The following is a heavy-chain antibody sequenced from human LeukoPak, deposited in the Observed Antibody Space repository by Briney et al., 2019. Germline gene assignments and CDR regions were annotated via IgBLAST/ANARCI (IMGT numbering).Heavy chain of an antibody. J-gene: IGHJ4*02. CDR2: ISGSGGST. Sequence: PGGSLRLSCAASGFTFSNYAMSWVRQAPGMGLEWVSAISGSGGSTYNADSVKGRFTIYRDNSKNTLYLQMNSLRAEDTAVYYCAEDEGAAYYYDSSGYYYGSYDSWGQGTLVTVSS. D-gene: IGHD3-22*01. CDR1: GFTFSNYA. CDR3: AEDEGAAYYYDSSGYYYGSYDS. V-gene: IGHV3-23*01.